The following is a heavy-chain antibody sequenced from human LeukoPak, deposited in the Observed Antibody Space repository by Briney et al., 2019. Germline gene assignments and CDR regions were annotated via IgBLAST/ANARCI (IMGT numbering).Heavy chain of an antibody. J-gene: IGHJ4*02. CDR3: TTSPAPGIDY. CDR1: GVSFSGYY. Sequence: PSETLSLTCAVYGVSFSGYYWSWIRQAPGKGLEWVGRIKSKTHGETTDYAAPVIGRFTISRDDSENTLFLQMNSLRTEDTAVYYCTTSPAPGIDYWGQGTLVTVSS. CDR2: IKSKTHGETT. V-gene: IGHV3-15*01. D-gene: IGHD6-13*01.